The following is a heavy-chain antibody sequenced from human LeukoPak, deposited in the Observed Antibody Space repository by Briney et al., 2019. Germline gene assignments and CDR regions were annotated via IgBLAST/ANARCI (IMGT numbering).Heavy chain of an antibody. CDR3: ARGNYGSGSNSDYYYYMDV. V-gene: IGHV1-46*01. CDR2: INPSGGST. Sequence: ASVKVSCKASGYTFTSYYMHWVRQAPGQGLEWMGIINPSGGSTSYAQKFQGRVTMTRDMSTSTVCMELSSLRSEDTAVYYCARGNYGSGSNSDYYYYMDVWGKGTTVTVSS. CDR1: GYTFTSYY. D-gene: IGHD3-10*01. J-gene: IGHJ6*03.